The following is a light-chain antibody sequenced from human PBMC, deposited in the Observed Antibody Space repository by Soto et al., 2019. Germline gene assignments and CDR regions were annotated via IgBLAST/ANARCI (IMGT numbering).Light chain of an antibody. CDR2: KAS. CDR3: QQYGGYSRT. Sequence: DFQMTQSPSTLSACVGDRVTITCRASQSLSGWLAWYQQRPGKAPKLMIYKASTLETGVPSRFSGSGSGTEFTLTINNLQPDDFATYYCQQYGGYSRTFGQGTKVDIK. V-gene: IGKV1-5*03. J-gene: IGKJ1*01. CDR1: QSLSGW.